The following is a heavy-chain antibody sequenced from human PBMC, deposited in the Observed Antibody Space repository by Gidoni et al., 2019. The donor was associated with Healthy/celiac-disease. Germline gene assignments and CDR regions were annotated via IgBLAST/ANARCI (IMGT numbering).Heavy chain of an antibody. CDR2: INHSGST. CDR1: GGSFSGYY. J-gene: IGHJ6*02. D-gene: IGHD4-17*01. Sequence: QVQLQQWGAGLLKPSETLSLTCAVYGGSFSGYYWSWIRQPPGKGLEWIGEINHSGSTNYNPYLKSRVTISVDTSKNQFSLKLSSVTAADTAVYYCATRPVSYYYYGMDVWGQGTTVTVSS. CDR3: ATRPVSYYYYGMDV. V-gene: IGHV4-34*01.